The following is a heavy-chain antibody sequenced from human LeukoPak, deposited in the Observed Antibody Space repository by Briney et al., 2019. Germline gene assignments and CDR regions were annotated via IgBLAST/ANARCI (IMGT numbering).Heavy chain of an antibody. CDR1: GFTFSSYE. J-gene: IGHJ3*02. V-gene: IGHV3-48*03. Sequence: PGGSLRLSCAASGFTFSSYEMNWVRQAPGKGMVWVSYISSCGSPIYYADSVKGRLTISRDNAKTSLYLQTDSRVAAGPAVSFRAREEGWLKLQAFDIWGQGIMVTVSS. CDR2: ISSCGSPI. CDR3: AREEGWLKLQAFDI. D-gene: IGHD5-24*01.